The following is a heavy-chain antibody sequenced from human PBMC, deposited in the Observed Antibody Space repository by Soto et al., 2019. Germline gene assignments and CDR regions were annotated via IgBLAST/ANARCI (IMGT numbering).Heavy chain of an antibody. Sequence: EVQLVESGGGLVQPGGSLKVSCAASGFTFSSYWMSWVRQAPGKGLEWVGRIKSKADGGATDYAAPVKGRFTVSRDDSTNTLYLQMSSLKTEDTALYYCSTVRAVPGSDYWGQGTLVTVSS. CDR1: GFTFSSYW. V-gene: IGHV3-15*01. J-gene: IGHJ4*02. CDR3: STVRAVPGSDY. D-gene: IGHD6-19*01. CDR2: IKSKADGGAT.